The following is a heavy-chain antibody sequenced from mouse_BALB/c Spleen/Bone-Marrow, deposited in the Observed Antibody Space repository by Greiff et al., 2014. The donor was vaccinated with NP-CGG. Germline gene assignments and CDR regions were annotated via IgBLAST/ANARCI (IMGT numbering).Heavy chain of an antibody. Sequence: QVQLKESGAELMKPGASVKISCKATGYTFSSYWIEWVKQRPGHGLEWIGEILPGSGSTNYNEEFKGKATFTADTSSNTAYMQLSSLTSEVSAVYYCARSTGAWDYWGQGTTLTVSS. J-gene: IGHJ2*01. CDR1: GYTFSSYW. CDR3: ARSTGAWDY. CDR2: ILPGSGST. D-gene: IGHD4-1*02. V-gene: IGHV1-9*01.